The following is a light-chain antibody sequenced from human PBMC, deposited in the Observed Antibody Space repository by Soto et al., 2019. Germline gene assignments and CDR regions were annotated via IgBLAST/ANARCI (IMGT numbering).Light chain of an antibody. CDR3: QQYNNWPPIT. Sequence: VLTHSPGTVSLSPGESATLSCRASQSIGKSYLAWFQHKPGQAPRLLIYGASTRATGIPARFSGSGSGTEFTLTISSLQSEDFAVYYCQQYNNWPPITFGQGTRLEIK. J-gene: IGKJ5*01. CDR2: GAS. CDR1: QSIGKSY. V-gene: IGKV3D-15*01.